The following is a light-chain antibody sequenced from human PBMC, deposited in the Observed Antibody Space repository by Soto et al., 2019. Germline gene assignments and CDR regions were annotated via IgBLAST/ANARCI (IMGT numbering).Light chain of an antibody. J-gene: IGKJ1*01. CDR1: QGVKHD. CDR3: LQQHTYPPT. CDR2: AAY. Sequence: DIQMTQSPSSLSASVGDRVTITCRASQGVKHDLAWYQQKPGKAPNRLIYAAYSLQSGVPSRFSGGGSTTEFTLTITGLQPEDFATYDCLQQHTYPPTFGQGTRVEI. V-gene: IGKV1-17*01.